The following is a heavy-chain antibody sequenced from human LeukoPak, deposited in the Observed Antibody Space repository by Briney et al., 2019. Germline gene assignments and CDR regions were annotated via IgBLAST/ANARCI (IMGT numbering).Heavy chain of an antibody. CDR3: ARSNFGGYYDSSGYPRIDWYFDL. Sequence: ASVKVSCKASGYTFTGYYMHWVRQAPGQGLEWMGWINPNSGGTNYAQKLQGRVTMTTDTSTSTAYMELRSLRSDDTAVYYCARSNFGGYYDSSGYPRIDWYFDLWGRGTLVTVSS. CDR2: INPNSGGT. J-gene: IGHJ2*01. V-gene: IGHV1-2*02. D-gene: IGHD3-22*01. CDR1: GYTFTGYY.